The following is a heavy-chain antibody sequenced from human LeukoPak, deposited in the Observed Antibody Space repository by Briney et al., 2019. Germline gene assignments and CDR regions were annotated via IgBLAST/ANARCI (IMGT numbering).Heavy chain of an antibody. V-gene: IGHV3-21*06. J-gene: IGHJ4*01. CDR1: GFHFIDYR. CDR2: ISGRSSHI. D-gene: IGHD3-16*02. Sequence: GGSLRLSCAASGFHFIDYRLNWVRHAPGKGLEWVCSISGRSSHIYYADSVRGRFTISRDNATNSLYLQMNSLSGNGTAVYYCARNYYIWATYGLPFDYWGHGTLVTVSS. CDR3: ARNYYIWATYGLPFDY.